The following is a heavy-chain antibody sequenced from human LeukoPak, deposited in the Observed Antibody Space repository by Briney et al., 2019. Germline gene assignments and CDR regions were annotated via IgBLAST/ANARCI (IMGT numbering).Heavy chain of an antibody. J-gene: IGHJ4*02. Sequence: GGSLRLLCAASVFTFRNYWMRWVRQAPGKGLEWVANIKHDGSERYYVDSVKGRFTISRDNANNLLYLQMNSLRAEDTAVYHCARTIPGYWRRSNCYGLDYWGQGSLVTVSS. CDR1: VFTFRNYW. CDR3: ARTIPGYWRRSNCYGLDY. D-gene: IGHD2-2*01. V-gene: IGHV3-7*01. CDR2: IKHDGSER.